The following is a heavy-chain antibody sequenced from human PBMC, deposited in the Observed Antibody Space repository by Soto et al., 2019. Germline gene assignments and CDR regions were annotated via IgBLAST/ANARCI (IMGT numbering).Heavy chain of an antibody. D-gene: IGHD2-15*01. Sequence: GGSLRLSCAASGFTFSRSTMHWVRQTPGKGLEWVVVISYDGGFRLYADSVKGRFTISRDNSKGTLDLEMSSLRIEDTGVYYCASAPANRWHTFDNWGLGTLVTVSS. CDR2: ISYDGGFR. CDR1: GFTFSRST. V-gene: IGHV3-30*04. CDR3: ASAPANRWHTFDN. J-gene: IGHJ4*02.